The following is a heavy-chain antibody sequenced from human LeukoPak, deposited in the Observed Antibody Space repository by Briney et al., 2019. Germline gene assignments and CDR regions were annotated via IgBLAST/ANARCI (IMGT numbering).Heavy chain of an antibody. CDR1: GGTFSSYA. V-gene: IGHV1-69*05. Sequence: SVKVSCKASGGTFSSYAISWVRQAPGQGREWMGGIIPIFGTANYAQKFQGRVTITTDESTSTAYMELSSLRSEDTAVYYCAREEYSSSWSFREVDYWGQGTLVTVSS. CDR3: AREEYSSSWSFREVDY. D-gene: IGHD6-13*01. CDR2: IIPIFGTA. J-gene: IGHJ4*02.